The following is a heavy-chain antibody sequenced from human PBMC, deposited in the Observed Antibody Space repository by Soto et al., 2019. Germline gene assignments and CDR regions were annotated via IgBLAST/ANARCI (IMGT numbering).Heavy chain of an antibody. CDR2: VSGSGDIT. V-gene: IGHV3-23*01. CDR3: ARLTSV. CDR1: GFTFSSHT. J-gene: IGHJ4*02. Sequence: VGFLRLSCEGSGFTFSSHTMSWVRQAPGKGLEWVSSVSGSGDITYYADSVKGRFTISRDNSKNTLYLQMNSLRADDTAVYYCARLTSVWGQGALVTVSS. D-gene: IGHD2-2*01.